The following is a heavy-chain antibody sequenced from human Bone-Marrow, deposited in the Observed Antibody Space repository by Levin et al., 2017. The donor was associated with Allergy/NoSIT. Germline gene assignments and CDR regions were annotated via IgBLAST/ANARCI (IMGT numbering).Heavy chain of an antibody. CDR2: MNPNSGNT. J-gene: IGHJ4*02. CDR3: ARELTHSNYDRPDDY. V-gene: IGHV1-8*01. CDR1: GYTFTSYD. Sequence: GESLKISCKASGYTFTSYDINWVRQATGQGLEWMGWMNPNSGNTGYAQKFQGRVTMTRNTSISTAYMELSSLRSEDTAVYYCARELTHSNYDRPDDYWGQGTLVTVSS. D-gene: IGHD4-11*01.